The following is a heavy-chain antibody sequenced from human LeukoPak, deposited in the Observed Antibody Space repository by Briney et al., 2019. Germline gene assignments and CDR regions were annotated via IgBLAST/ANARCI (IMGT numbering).Heavy chain of an antibody. CDR3: ARHPEAAAG. D-gene: IGHD6-13*01. J-gene: IGHJ4*02. CDR2: IYHSGST. CDR1: GYSISSGYY. V-gene: IGHV4-38-2*02. Sequence: SSETLSLTCTVSGYSISSGYYWGWIRQPPGKGLEWIGSIYHSGSTYYNPSLKSRVTISVDTSKNQFSLKLSSVTAADTAVYYCARHPEAAAGWGQGTLVTVSS.